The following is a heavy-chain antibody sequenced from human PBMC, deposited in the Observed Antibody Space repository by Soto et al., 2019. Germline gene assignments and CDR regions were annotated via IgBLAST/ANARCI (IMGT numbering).Heavy chain of an antibody. CDR1: GFTFSSYW. CDR2: IKQDGSEK. CDR3: ARDGVATSHDY. D-gene: IGHD5-12*01. V-gene: IGHV3-7*01. Sequence: GESLKISCAASGFTFSSYWMSWVRQAPGKGLEWVANIKQDGSEKYYVDSVKGRFTISRDNAKNSLYLQMNSLRAEDTAVYYCARDGVATSHDYWGQGTLVTVSS. J-gene: IGHJ4*02.